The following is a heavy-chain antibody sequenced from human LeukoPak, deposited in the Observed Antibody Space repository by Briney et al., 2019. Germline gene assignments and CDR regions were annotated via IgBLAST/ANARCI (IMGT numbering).Heavy chain of an antibody. CDR1: GYTFTSYY. V-gene: IGHV1-46*01. D-gene: IGHD2-21*02. J-gene: IGHJ4*02. CDR3: ARDQVVTAFLELDY. Sequence: ASVKVSCKASGYTFTSYYIHWVRQAPGQGLDWMGVINPSDGSNSYEQQFQSRVTMTRDRSTSTVYMELSSLTSEDTAVYYCARDQVVTAFLELDYGGQGTLVTAPS. CDR2: INPSDGSN.